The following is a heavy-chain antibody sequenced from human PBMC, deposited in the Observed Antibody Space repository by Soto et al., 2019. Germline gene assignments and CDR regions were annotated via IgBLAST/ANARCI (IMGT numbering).Heavy chain of an antibody. CDR3: ASGYSYGSDAFDI. CDR1: GYTFTSYY. CDR2: IIPIFGTA. Sequence: SVKVSCTASGYTFTSYYMHWVRQAPGQGLEWMGGIIPIFGTANYAQRFQGRVTITADESTSTAYMELSSLRSEDTAVYYCASGYSYGSDAFDIWGQGTMVTVS. D-gene: IGHD5-18*01. J-gene: IGHJ3*02. V-gene: IGHV1-69*13.